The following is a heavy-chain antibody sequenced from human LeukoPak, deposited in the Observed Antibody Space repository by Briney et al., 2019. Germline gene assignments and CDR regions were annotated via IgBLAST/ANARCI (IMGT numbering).Heavy chain of an antibody. CDR1: GFTFSSYG. CDR2: IWYDGSNK. Sequence: GGSLRLSCAASGFTFSSYGMHWVRQAPGKGLEWVAVIWYDGSNKYYADSVKGRFTISRDNSKNTLYLQMNSLRAEDTAVYYCATSPGRNEQFDYWGQGTLVTVSS. V-gene: IGHV3-33*01. J-gene: IGHJ4*02. D-gene: IGHD1-1*01. CDR3: ATSPGRNEQFDY.